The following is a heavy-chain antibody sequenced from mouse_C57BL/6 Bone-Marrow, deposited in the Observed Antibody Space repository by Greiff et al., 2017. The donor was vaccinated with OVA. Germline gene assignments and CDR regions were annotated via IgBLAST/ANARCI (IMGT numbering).Heavy chain of an antibody. CDR2: IYPGSGST. CDR1: GYTFTSYW. D-gene: IGHD1-1*01. V-gene: IGHV1-55*01. J-gene: IGHJ3*01. Sequence: QVQLQQPGAELVKPGASVKMSCKASGYTFTSYWITWVKQRPGQGLEWIGHIYPGSGSTNYNEKFKSKATLTVDTSSSTAYMQLSSLTSEDSAVYYCARRDYYSRTWFAYWGQGTLVTVSA. CDR3: ARRDYYSRTWFAY.